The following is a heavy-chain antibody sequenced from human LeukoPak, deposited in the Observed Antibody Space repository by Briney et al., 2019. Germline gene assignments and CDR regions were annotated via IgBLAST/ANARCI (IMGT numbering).Heavy chain of an antibody. D-gene: IGHD3-9*01. CDR3: ARGGRYFDWLSLWGDAFDI. V-gene: IGHV1-8*01. Sequence: ASVKVSCKASGYTFTSYDMNWVRQATGQGLEWMGWINPNSGNTGYAQKFQGRVTMTRNTSISTAYMELSSLRSEDTAVYYCARGGRYFDWLSLWGDAFDIWGQGTMVTVSS. J-gene: IGHJ3*02. CDR2: INPNSGNT. CDR1: GYTFTSYD.